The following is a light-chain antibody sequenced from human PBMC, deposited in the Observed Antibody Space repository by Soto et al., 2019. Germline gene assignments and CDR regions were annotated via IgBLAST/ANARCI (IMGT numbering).Light chain of an antibody. V-gene: IGLV2-8*01. CDR1: SRDVGGYNY. CDR2: EVT. CDR3: SSYAASNNFYFV. J-gene: IGLJ3*02. Sequence: QSVLTQPPSASGSPGQSVTISCTGTSRDVGGYNYVSWYQQYPGRAPKLMIYEVTKRPSGVPDRFSGSKSGNTASLTVSGLQAEDEADYYCSSYAASNNFYFVFGGGTQLA.